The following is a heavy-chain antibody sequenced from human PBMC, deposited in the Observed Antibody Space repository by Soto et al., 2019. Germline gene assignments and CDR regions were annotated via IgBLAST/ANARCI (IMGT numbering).Heavy chain of an antibody. Sequence: ASVKVSCKTSGYTFTDYYTHWVRQAPGQGLEWMGWMNPKSGGAYFAQKFQGRVTLTRDTSIGTVYIEVNSLTSDDTAVYFCTRENIENSDGLYAAFDIWGQGTTVTV. CDR2: MNPKSGGA. CDR1: GYTFTDYY. V-gene: IGHV1-2*02. J-gene: IGHJ3*02. CDR3: TRENIENSDGLYAAFDI. D-gene: IGHD5-18*01.